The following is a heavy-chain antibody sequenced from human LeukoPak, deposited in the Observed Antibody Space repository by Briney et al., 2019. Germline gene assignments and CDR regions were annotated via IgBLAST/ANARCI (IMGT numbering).Heavy chain of an antibody. CDR3: ASSQVVLRFLEWTSYFDY. V-gene: IGHV4-30-4*08. J-gene: IGHJ4*02. CDR2: IYYSGST. Sequence: SQTLSLTCTVSGGSISSGDYYWSWIRQPPGKVLEWLGYIYYSGSTYYNPSLKSRVTISVDTSKNQFSLKLSSVTAADTAVYYCASSQVVLRFLEWTSYFDYWGQGTLVTVSS. D-gene: IGHD3-3*01. CDR1: GGSISSGDYY.